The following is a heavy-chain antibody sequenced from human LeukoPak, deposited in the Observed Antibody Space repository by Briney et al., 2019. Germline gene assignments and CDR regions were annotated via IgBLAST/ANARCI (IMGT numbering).Heavy chain of an antibody. V-gene: IGHV1-69*06. J-gene: IGHJ4*02. CDR3: ARRGVLRYFDLED. D-gene: IGHD3-9*01. CDR2: IIPIFGTA. CDR1: GGTFSSYA. Sequence: SVKVSCKASGGTFSSYAISWVRQAPGQGLEWMGGIIPIFGTANYAQKFQGRVTITADKSTSTAYMELSSLRSEDTAVYYCARRGVLRYFDLEDWGQGTLVTVSS.